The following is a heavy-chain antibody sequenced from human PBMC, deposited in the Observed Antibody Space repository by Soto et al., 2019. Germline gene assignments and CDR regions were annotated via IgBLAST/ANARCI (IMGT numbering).Heavy chain of an antibody. CDR3: ARDLLRSSWFDY. V-gene: IGHV3-30*04. D-gene: IGHD3-9*01. J-gene: IGHJ5*01. CDR1: GFTFSSYA. CDR2: ISYDGRNK. Sequence: PGGSLRLSCAASGFTFSSYAMHWVRQAPGKGLEWVAVISYDGRNKYYADSVKGRFTISRDNSKNPLYLQMNSLRAEDTAVYYWARDLLRSSWFDYWGQGTLVTVSS.